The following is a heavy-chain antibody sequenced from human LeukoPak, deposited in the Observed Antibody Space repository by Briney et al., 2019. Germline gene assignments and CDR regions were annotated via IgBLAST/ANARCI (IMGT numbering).Heavy chain of an antibody. J-gene: IGHJ5*02. CDR2: ISAYNGNT. V-gene: IGHV1-18*01. CDR3: ARGVTNWFDP. D-gene: IGHD2-21*02. CDR1: GYTLTELS. Sequence: GASVKVSCKVSGYTLTELSMHWVRQAPGQGLEWMGWISAYNGNTNYAQKLQGRVTMTTDTSTSTAYMELRSLRSDDTAVYYCARGVTNWFDPWGQGTLVTVSS.